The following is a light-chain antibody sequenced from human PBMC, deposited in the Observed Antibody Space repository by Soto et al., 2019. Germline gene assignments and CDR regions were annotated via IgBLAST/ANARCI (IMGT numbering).Light chain of an antibody. V-gene: IGLV2-11*01. CDR2: DVS. CDR3: CSYAGSYTFVV. Sequence: QSALTQPRSLSGSPGQSVTISCPGTSSDVGDYDFVSWYQQHPGKAPKLMIYDVSKRPSGVPDRFSGSKSGNTASLTISGLQAEDEADYYCCSYAGSYTFVVFGGGTKLTVL. CDR1: SSDVGDYDF. J-gene: IGLJ2*01.